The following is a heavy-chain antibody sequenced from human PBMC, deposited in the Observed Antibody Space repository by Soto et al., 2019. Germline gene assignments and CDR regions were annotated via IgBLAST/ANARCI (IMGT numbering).Heavy chain of an antibody. CDR3: AKQGAADDAIDI. D-gene: IGHD3-16*01. J-gene: IGHJ3*02. Sequence: QVQLVQSGAEVKKPGSSVKVSCKASGGTFSSYAISWVRQAPGQGLEWMGGIIPIYGTTNYAQKFQGRVTITADDSTSTAYMGLSSLRSEDTAVYYCAKQGAADDAIDIWGQGTMVTVSS. CDR1: GGTFSSYA. V-gene: IGHV1-69*12. CDR2: IIPIYGTT.